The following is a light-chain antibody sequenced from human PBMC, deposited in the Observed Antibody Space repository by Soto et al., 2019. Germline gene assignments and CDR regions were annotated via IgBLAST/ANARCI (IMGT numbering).Light chain of an antibody. V-gene: IGLV2-8*01. Sequence: QSVLTQPPSASGSPGQSVTISCTGTSSDVGGYNYVSWYQQHPGKAPKLMLYEVSKRPTGVPDRFSGSKSGHTASLTVSGLQAEDEADYYCSSYAGSNNLVFGGGTKLTVL. CDR1: SSDVGGYNY. CDR3: SSYAGSNNLV. J-gene: IGLJ2*01. CDR2: EVS.